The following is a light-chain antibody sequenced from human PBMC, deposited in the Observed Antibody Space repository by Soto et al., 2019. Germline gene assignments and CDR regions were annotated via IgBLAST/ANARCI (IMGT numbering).Light chain of an antibody. Sequence: DIQMTQSPSSLSASVGDRVTITCRASQSISSYLNWYQQKPGKAPKLLIYAASSLQSGVPSRFSGSGSETDFTLTISSLHPEDFATHYCQQSYSTLWTFGQGTKVDIK. CDR2: AAS. CDR1: QSISSY. CDR3: QQSYSTLWT. J-gene: IGKJ1*01. V-gene: IGKV1-39*01.